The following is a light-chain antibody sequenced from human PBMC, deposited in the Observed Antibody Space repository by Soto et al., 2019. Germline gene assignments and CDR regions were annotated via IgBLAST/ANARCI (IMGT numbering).Light chain of an antibody. J-gene: IGKJ1*01. V-gene: IGKV3-20*01. CDR3: QQYGSSGT. CDR1: QSVSNNY. Sequence: VLTQSPGALSLSPEERATLSCRASQSVSNNYLAAYQQKQGQAPRLPSYGASNRATGIPDRFSGSGSRTDFTLTISRLQPEDFAVYDCQQYGSSGTFGQGAKV. CDR2: GAS.